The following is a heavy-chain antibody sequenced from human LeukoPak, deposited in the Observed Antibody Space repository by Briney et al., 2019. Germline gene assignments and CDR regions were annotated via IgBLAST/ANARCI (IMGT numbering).Heavy chain of an antibody. CDR2: IYYSGNT. CDR3: ARGAGWWDY. D-gene: IGHD2-15*01. J-gene: IGHJ4*02. V-gene: IGHV4-59*01. CDR1: GGSISTNY. Sequence: SETLSLTCTVSGGSISTNYWSWIRQPPGKGLEWIGYIYYSGNTNYNPSLKSRVTISLDTSKNQISLKLSSVTAADTAVYYCARGAGWWDYWGQGTLVTVSS.